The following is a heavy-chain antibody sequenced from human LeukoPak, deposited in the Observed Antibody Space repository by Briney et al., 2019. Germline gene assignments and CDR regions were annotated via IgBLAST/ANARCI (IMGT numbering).Heavy chain of an antibody. V-gene: IGHV3-74*01. CDR1: GFDFSSNW. CDR3: AKQLGYCSDGSCYFPY. J-gene: IGHJ4*02. Sequence: GGSLRLSCAASGFDFSSNWMHWVRHAPGQGLVWVSRIKGDGISTNYADSVKGRFTISRDNSKSTLCLQMNSLRAEDTAVYYCAKQLGYCSDGSCYFPYWGQGTLVTVSS. D-gene: IGHD2-15*01. CDR2: IKGDGIST.